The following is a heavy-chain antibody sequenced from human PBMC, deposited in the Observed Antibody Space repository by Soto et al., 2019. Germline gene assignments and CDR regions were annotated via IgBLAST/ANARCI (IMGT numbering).Heavy chain of an antibody. CDR1: GGSISSSDFY. V-gene: IGHV4-61*05. J-gene: IGHJ4*02. CDR3: ASGYGDLFDY. CDR2: IYYSGST. Sequence: PSETLSLTCTVSGGSISSSDFYWGWLRQTPGKGLEWIGYIYYSGSTNYNPSLKSRVTISVDTSKNQFSLKLSSVTAADTAVYYCASGYGDLFDYWGQGTLVTVSS. D-gene: IGHD4-17*01.